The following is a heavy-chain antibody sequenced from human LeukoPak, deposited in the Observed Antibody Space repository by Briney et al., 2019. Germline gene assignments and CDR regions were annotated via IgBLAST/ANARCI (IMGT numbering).Heavy chain of an antibody. Sequence: GGSLRLSCAASGVTFSSYSMNWVRQAPGKGLEWVSSISSSSSYIYYADSVTGRFTISRDNAKNSLYLQMNSLRAEDTAVYYCAREVGYSSGWYRMYYFDYWGQGTLVTVSS. CDR3: AREVGYSSGWYRMYYFDY. CDR1: GVTFSSYS. D-gene: IGHD6-19*01. CDR2: ISSSSSYI. V-gene: IGHV3-21*01. J-gene: IGHJ4*02.